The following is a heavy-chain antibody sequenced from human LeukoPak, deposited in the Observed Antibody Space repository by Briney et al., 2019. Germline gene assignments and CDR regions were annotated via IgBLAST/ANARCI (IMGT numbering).Heavy chain of an antibody. D-gene: IGHD2-15*01. Sequence: GGSLRLSCAASGFTSSSYSMNWVRQAPGKGLEWVSSISSSSSYIYYADSVKGRFTISRDNAKNSLYLQMNSLRAEDTAVYYCARAPLGYCSGGSCYDLDYWGQGTLVTVSS. J-gene: IGHJ4*02. CDR3: ARAPLGYCSGGSCYDLDY. CDR1: GFTSSSYS. V-gene: IGHV3-21*01. CDR2: ISSSSSYI.